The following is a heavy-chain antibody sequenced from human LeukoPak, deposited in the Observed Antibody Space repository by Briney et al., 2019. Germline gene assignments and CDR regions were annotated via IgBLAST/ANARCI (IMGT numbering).Heavy chain of an antibody. J-gene: IGHJ4*02. CDR1: GFTFRSYA. D-gene: IGHD6-19*01. CDR2: ITDSGDDT. V-gene: IGHV3-23*01. Sequence: GGSLRLSCAASGFTFRSYAMAWVRQTPEKGLEWVSAITDSGDDTFYADSVRGRLTISRDNSKNTLYLQMNSLRAEDTAVYYCAKDGWYDLIDYWGQGTLVTVSS. CDR3: AKDGWYDLIDY.